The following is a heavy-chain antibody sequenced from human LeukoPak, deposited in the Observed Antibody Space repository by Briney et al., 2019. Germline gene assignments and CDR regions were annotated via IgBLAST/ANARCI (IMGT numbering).Heavy chain of an antibody. J-gene: IGHJ5*02. CDR1: GYTFTSYA. V-gene: IGHV1-69*13. D-gene: IGHD3-22*01. CDR3: AREYYYDSSGYFNWFDP. Sequence: SVKVSCKASGYTFTSYAISWVRQAPGQGLEWMGGIIPIFGTANYAQKFQGRVTITADESTSTAYMELSSLRSEDTAVYYCAREYYYDSSGYFNWFDPWGQGTLVTVSS. CDR2: IIPIFGTA.